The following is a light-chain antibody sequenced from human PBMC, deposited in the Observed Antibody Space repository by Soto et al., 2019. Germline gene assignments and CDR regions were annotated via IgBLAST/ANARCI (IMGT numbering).Light chain of an antibody. CDR2: DSS. CDR1: QSFSNN. Sequence: EIVLTQSPATLSLSPGERATLSCRASQSFSNNLAWYQQQPGQAPRLLIYDSSTRATGIPPRFSGSGSGTDFTLTISSLEPADFAVYYCQQRGDWPRTFGQGTKVEIK. CDR3: QQRGDWPRT. V-gene: IGKV3-11*01. J-gene: IGKJ1*01.